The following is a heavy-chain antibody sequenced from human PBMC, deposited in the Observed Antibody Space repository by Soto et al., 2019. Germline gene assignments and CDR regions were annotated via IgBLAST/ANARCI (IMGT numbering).Heavy chain of an antibody. Sequence: IRWVRQAPGQGLEWMGGIIPIFGTANYAQKFQGRVTITADESTSTAYMELSSLRSEDTAVYYCASALYCSGGRCSFDPWGQGTLVTVSS. V-gene: IGHV1-69*01. J-gene: IGHJ5*02. CDR2: IIPIFGTA. CDR3: ASALYCSGGRCSFDP. D-gene: IGHD2-15*01.